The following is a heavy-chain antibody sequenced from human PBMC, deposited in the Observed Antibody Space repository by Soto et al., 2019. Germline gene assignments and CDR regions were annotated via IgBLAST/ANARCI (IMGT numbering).Heavy chain of an antibody. CDR1: GGSFSGYY. J-gene: IGHJ3*02. CDR2: INHSGST. CDR3: ARGTFKPTNIWGSYRDRLRGFDAFDI. V-gene: IGHV4-34*01. D-gene: IGHD3-16*02. Sequence: QVQLQQWGAGLLKPSETLSLTCAVYGGSFSGYYWSWIRQPPGKGLEWIGEINHSGSTNYNPSLKSRVTISVDTSKNQFSLKLSSVTAADTAVYYCARGTFKPTNIWGSYRDRLRGFDAFDIWGQGTMVTVSS.